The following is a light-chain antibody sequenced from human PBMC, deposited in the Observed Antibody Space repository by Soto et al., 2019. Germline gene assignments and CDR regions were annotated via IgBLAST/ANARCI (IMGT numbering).Light chain of an antibody. V-gene: IGKV3-15*01. Sequence: EIVMTQSPATLSVSPGERATLSCRASQSINSNLAWYQQKPGQAPRLLIYGASTRATGVPARFGGSGSGTEFTLTISSLQSEDLAVYYCQQYSNWWSFGQGTKVDIK. CDR2: GAS. J-gene: IGKJ1*01. CDR3: QQYSNWWS. CDR1: QSINSN.